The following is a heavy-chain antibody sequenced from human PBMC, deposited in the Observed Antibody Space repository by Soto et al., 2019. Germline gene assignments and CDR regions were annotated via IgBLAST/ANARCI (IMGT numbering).Heavy chain of an antibody. V-gene: IGHV3-33*01. D-gene: IGHD3-22*01. J-gene: IGHJ4*02. CDR3: ARDVYYDSSGYYYD. CDR2: IWYDGSNK. Sequence: GGSLRLSCAASGFTFSSYGMHWVRQAPGKGLEWVAVIWYDGSNKYYADSVKGRFTISRENSKNTQYLQMNSIIAEDTTVYYYARDVYYDSSGYYYDWGQGTLVTVSS. CDR1: GFTFSSYG.